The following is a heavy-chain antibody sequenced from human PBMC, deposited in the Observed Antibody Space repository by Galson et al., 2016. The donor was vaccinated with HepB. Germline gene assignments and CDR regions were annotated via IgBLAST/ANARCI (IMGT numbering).Heavy chain of an antibody. D-gene: IGHD2-21*01. J-gene: IGHJ4*02. Sequence: PALVKPTQTLTLTCTFSGFSLRTSGLGVGWIRQPPGKALEWLALIYWDDDKHYSPSLKTRLTITKDTSKDQVVLTMTNMDPVDTATYYCAHSPLAYCGDNCYSGVGNFDYWGQGTLVTVSS. V-gene: IGHV2-5*02. CDR1: GFSLRTSGLG. CDR2: IYWDDDK. CDR3: AHSPLAYCGDNCYSGVGNFDY.